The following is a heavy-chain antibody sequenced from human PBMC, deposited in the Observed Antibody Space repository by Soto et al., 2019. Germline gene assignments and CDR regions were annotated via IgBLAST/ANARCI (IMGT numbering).Heavy chain of an antibody. CDR1: GFTFDDYA. J-gene: IGHJ1*01. D-gene: IGHD6-13*01. Sequence: EVQLVESGGGLVQPGRSLRLSCAASGFTFDDYAMHWVRQVPGKGLEWVSGINWNSGSIGYADSVKGRFAIARDNAKNSLHLHMHSLRADDTAFYYCVKDESINWYSGHFRHWGQGTLVTVSS. CDR2: INWNSGSI. V-gene: IGHV3-9*01. CDR3: VKDESINWYSGHFRH.